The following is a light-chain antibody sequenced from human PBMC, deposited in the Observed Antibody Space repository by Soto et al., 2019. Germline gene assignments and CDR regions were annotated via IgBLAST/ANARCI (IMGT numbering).Light chain of an antibody. CDR1: QSISTW. CDR2: DAS. CDR3: QQSYSSPIT. Sequence: DIQMTQSPSTLSASVGDRVTITCRASQSISTWLAWYQQKPGKAPKLLIFDASRLESGVPSRFGGSGSGTDFTLTISSLQPEDFATYYCQQSYSSPITFGQGTRLEIK. V-gene: IGKV1-5*01. J-gene: IGKJ5*01.